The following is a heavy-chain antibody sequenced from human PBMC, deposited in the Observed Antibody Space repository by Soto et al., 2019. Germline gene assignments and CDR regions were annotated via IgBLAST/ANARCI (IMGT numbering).Heavy chain of an antibody. Sequence: QVQLVQSGAEVKKPGASVKVSCKASGYTFTSYGISWVRQAPGQGLEWMGWISAYNGNTNYAQKRQGRVTMTTDTSTSTAYMELRSLRSDDTAVYYCARGPPYFDWLLYPGAFDIWGQGTMVTVSS. CDR3: ARGPPYFDWLLYPGAFDI. V-gene: IGHV1-18*01. D-gene: IGHD3-9*01. J-gene: IGHJ3*02. CDR1: GYTFTSYG. CDR2: ISAYNGNT.